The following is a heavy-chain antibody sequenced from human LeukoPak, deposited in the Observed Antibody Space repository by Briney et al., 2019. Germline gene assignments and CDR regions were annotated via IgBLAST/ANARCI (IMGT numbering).Heavy chain of an antibody. CDR1: GFTFSGSA. Sequence: GGSLRLSCAASGFTFSGSAMHWVRQASGKGLEWVGRIRSKANSYATAYAASVKGRFTISRDDSKNTAYLQMNSLKTEDTAVYYCSTTVATPMDYWGQGTLVTVSS. V-gene: IGHV3-73*01. CDR2: IRSKANSYAT. D-gene: IGHD4-23*01. CDR3: STTVATPMDY. J-gene: IGHJ4*02.